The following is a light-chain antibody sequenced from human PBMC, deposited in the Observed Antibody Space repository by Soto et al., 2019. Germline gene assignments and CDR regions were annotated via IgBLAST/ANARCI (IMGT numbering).Light chain of an antibody. CDR1: SSDVGGYNY. V-gene: IGLV2-14*01. Sequence: QSALTQPASVSGSPGQSITISCTGTSSDVGGYNYVSWYQQHPGKAPKLMIYDVSNRPSGVSNRFSGSKSGNTASLTISGLQAEDEADYYCSSYTRSKVVFGGGTKLTVL. J-gene: IGLJ2*01. CDR2: DVS. CDR3: SSYTRSKVV.